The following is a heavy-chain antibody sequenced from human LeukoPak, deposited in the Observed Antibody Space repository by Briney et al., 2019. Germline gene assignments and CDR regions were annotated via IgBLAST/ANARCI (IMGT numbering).Heavy chain of an antibody. CDR3: ARDHNMVRGAEQIDY. Sequence: ASVKVSCKASGYTFTSYGISWVRQAPGQGLEWMGWISAYNGNTNYAQKLQGRVTMTTDTSTSTDYMEVRSLRSDDTAVYYCARDHNMVRGAEQIDYWGQGNLVTVSS. CDR2: ISAYNGNT. D-gene: IGHD3-10*01. CDR1: GYTFTSYG. J-gene: IGHJ4*02. V-gene: IGHV1-18*01.